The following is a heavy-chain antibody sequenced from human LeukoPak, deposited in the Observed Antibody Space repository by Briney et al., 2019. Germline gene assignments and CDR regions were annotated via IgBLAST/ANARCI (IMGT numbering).Heavy chain of an antibody. CDR1: GYTLTELS. Sequence: ASVKVSCKVSGYTLTELSMHWVRQAPGKGLEWMGGFDPEDGETIYAQKFQGRVTMTEDTSTDTAYMELSGLRSEDTAVYYCAAPGGDQSSNFDYWGQGTLGTVSS. D-gene: IGHD2-21*02. CDR2: FDPEDGET. V-gene: IGHV1-24*01. J-gene: IGHJ4*02. CDR3: AAPGGDQSSNFDY.